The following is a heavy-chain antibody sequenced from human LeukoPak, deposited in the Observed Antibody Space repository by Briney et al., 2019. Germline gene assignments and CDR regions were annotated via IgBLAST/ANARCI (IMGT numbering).Heavy chain of an antibody. J-gene: IGHJ4*02. CDR1: GFTVSSNY. V-gene: IGHV3-66*01. CDR3: TKDRIATPYYDY. CDR2: IYSGGST. Sequence: GGSLRLSCAASGFTVSSNYMSWVRQAPGKGLEWVSVIYSGGSTYYADSVKGRFTISRDNSKNTLYLQMSSLRPEDTAIYYCTKDRIATPYYDYWGQGTPVTVSS. D-gene: IGHD6-13*01.